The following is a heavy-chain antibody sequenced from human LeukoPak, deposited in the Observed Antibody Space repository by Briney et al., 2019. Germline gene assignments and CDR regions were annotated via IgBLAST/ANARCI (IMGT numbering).Heavy chain of an antibody. J-gene: IGHJ3*02. D-gene: IGHD2-8*01. CDR3: ARRGANGAFDI. Sequence: GESLKISCKASGYNFSSYWIGWVRQLPGKGLEWMGIIYPGDSDTRYSPSFQGQVTISVDKSISTAYLQWSSLKASDTAMSYCARRGANGAFDIWGQGTMLTVSS. CDR1: GYNFSSYW. CDR2: IYPGDSDT. V-gene: IGHV5-51*01.